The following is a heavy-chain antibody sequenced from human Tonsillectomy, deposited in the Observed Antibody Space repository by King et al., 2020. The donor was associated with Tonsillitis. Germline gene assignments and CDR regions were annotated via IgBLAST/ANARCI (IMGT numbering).Heavy chain of an antibody. V-gene: IGHV3-23*04. CDR1: GFTFRTNA. CDR3: AKESADYFGSGPFDY. CDR2: ISGSGENT. J-gene: IGHJ4*02. D-gene: IGHD3-10*01. Sequence: VQLVESGGGLVQPGGSLRLSCAASGFTFRTNAISWVRQAPGKGLEWVSGISGSGENTYYADSVKGRFTISRDNSKNTLYLQLNSLRAEDTAVYSCAKESADYFGSGPFDYWGQGTLVTVSS.